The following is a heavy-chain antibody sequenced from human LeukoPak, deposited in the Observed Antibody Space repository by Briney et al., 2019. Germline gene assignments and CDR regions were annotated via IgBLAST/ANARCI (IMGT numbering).Heavy chain of an antibody. J-gene: IGHJ4*02. Sequence: ASVKVSCKTSGYTFTGQYMHWVRQAPGQGLEWLGWINPNTGETKYGQKFQGRVTVTRDTSITTAYMELSGLTSDDTAVYFCATDYYDDSGYYYLNYWGQGTLVTVSS. V-gene: IGHV1-2*02. CDR3: ATDYYDDSGYYYLNY. CDR2: INPNTGET. D-gene: IGHD3-22*01. CDR1: GYTFTGQY.